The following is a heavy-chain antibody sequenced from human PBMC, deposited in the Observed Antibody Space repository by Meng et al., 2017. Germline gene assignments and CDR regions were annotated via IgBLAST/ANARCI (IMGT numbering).Heavy chain of an antibody. CDR1: GFALSTSGVG. CDR2: IYWDDDK. Sequence: ITLNESGTTLANPTQTRSLTCTFSGFALSTSGVGVGWIRQPPGKALEWIALIYWDDDKRYSPSLKSRLTITKDTSKNQVVLTMTNMDPVDTATYYCAHRRGDSREGWFDPWGQGTLVTVSS. J-gene: IGHJ5*02. CDR3: AHRRGDSREGWFDP. V-gene: IGHV2-5*02. D-gene: IGHD2-21*02.